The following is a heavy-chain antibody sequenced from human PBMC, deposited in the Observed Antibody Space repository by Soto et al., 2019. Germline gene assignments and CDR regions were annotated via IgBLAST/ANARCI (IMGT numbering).Heavy chain of an antibody. V-gene: IGHV4-30-4*01. J-gene: IGHJ4*02. D-gene: IGHD3-10*01. CDR1: GGSISSGDYY. CDR2: IYYSGST. Sequence: QVQLRESGPGLVKPSQTLSLTCTVSGGSISSGDYYWSWIRQPPGKGLEWIGYIYYSGSTYYNPSLKSRVTISVDTSKNQFSLMLRSVTAADTSVYYCARAQGSGFLVSWGQGTLVTFSS. CDR3: ARAQGSGFLVS.